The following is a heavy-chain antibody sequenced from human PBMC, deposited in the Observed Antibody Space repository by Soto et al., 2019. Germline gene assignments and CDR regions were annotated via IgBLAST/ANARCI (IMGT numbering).Heavy chain of an antibody. CDR2: ISYDGSNK. J-gene: IGHJ4*02. CDR3: AKGRWLHHTPLDY. V-gene: IGHV3-30*18. D-gene: IGHD5-12*01. Sequence: QVQLVESGGGVVQPGRSLSLSWAASGFTFSSYGRHWVRQAPGKGLEWVAVISYDGSNKYYADSVKGRFTISRDNSKNTLYLQMNSLRAEDTAVYYCAKGRWLHHTPLDYWGQGTLVTVSS. CDR1: GFTFSSYG.